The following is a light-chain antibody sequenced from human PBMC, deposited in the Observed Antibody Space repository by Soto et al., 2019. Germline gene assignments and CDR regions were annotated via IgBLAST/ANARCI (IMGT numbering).Light chain of an antibody. Sequence: QSALTQPASVSGSPGQSITISCTGTSDDVGSYNLVSWYQQHPGKAPKVMIYEVDKRPSGVSDRFSGSKSGNTASLTISGLQAEDEADYYCSSYTRSRTLIFGGGTKVTVL. CDR2: EVD. CDR1: SDDVGSYNL. J-gene: IGLJ2*01. V-gene: IGLV2-14*02. CDR3: SSYTRSRTLI.